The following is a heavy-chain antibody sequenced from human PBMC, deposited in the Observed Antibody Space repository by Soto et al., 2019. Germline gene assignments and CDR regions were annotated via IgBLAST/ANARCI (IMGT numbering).Heavy chain of an antibody. J-gene: IGHJ4*02. V-gene: IGHV4-59*08. CDR3: ARQGQYCSGGSCSRPLDC. CDR2: IYYSGST. CDR1: GGSISSYY. Sequence: SETLSLTCTVSGGSISSYYWSWIRQPPGKGLEWIGYIYYSGSTNYNPSLKSRVTISVDTSKNQFSLKLSSVTAADTAVYYCARQGQYCSGGSCSRPLDCWGQGTLVTVSS. D-gene: IGHD2-15*01.